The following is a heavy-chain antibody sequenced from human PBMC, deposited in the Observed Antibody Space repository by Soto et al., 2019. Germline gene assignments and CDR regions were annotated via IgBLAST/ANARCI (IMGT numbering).Heavy chain of an antibody. Sequence: LSLTCTVSGGSISSGDYYWSWIRQPPGKGLEWIGYIYYSGSTYYNPSLKSRVTISVDTSKNQFSLKLSSVTAADTAVYYCARWRTVYASYDAFDIWGQGTMVTVSS. CDR2: IYYSGST. D-gene: IGHD2-8*01. CDR3: ARWRTVYASYDAFDI. V-gene: IGHV4-30-4*01. J-gene: IGHJ3*02. CDR1: GGSISSGDYY.